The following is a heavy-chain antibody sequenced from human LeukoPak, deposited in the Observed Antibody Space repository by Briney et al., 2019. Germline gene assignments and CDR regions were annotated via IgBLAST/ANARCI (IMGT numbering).Heavy chain of an antibody. Sequence: GGSLRLSCAASGFTFSSYAMHWVRQAPGKGLGWVAVMSYDENSKYYADSVKGRFTISRDNSKNTLYLQMYSLRPEDTAVYYCARSLNYYDSSGYYVSDGFDIWGQGTMVTVSS. CDR3: ARSLNYYDSSGYYVSDGFDI. CDR2: MSYDENSK. V-gene: IGHV3-30*04. CDR1: GFTFSSYA. J-gene: IGHJ3*02. D-gene: IGHD3-22*01.